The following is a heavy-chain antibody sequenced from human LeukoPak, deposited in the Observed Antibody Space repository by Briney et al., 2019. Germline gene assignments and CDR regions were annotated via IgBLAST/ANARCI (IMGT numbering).Heavy chain of an antibody. D-gene: IGHD3-10*01. CDR2: IFSGDSDT. CDR1: GYNFTCYL. Sequence: GESLKIFCNGSGYNFTCYLIGWVRQMPGKGLEWMGIIFSGDSDTRYSSSFQGQVTISADKPISTAYLQWSSLKASDTATYYCARRPLWFEELLSYAFDIWGQGTMVTVSS. J-gene: IGHJ3*02. V-gene: IGHV5-51*01. CDR3: ARRPLWFEELLSYAFDI.